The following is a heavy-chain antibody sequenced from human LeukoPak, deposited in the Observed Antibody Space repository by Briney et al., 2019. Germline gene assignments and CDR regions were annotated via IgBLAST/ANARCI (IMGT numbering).Heavy chain of an antibody. CDR1: GFSVSDTY. Sequence: PGGSLRLSCAASGFSVSDTYMSWVRQGLGKGLEWVSVIWSGGGAYYADSVKGRFTISRDISKNTLYLQMNSLRPEDTAVYYCGAWLRPVEYWGQGTLVTVSS. D-gene: IGHD5-12*01. CDR3: GAWLRPVEY. CDR2: IWSGGGA. J-gene: IGHJ4*02. V-gene: IGHV3-53*01.